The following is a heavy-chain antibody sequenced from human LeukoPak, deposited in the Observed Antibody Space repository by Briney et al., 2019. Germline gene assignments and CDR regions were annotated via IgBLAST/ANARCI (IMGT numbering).Heavy chain of an antibody. Sequence: GGSLRLSCAASAFTFSSYSMNWVRQAPGKGLEWVSSISSRSSYIYYADSVKGRFTISRDNAKNSLYLQMNSLRAEDTAVYYCARDHRGYNADDAFDMWGQGTMVTVSS. CDR3: ARDHRGYNADDAFDM. J-gene: IGHJ3*02. CDR2: ISSRSSYI. D-gene: IGHD5-24*01. CDR1: AFTFSSYS. V-gene: IGHV3-21*04.